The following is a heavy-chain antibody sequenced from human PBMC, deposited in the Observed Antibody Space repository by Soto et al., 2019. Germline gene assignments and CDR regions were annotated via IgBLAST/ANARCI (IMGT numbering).Heavy chain of an antibody. CDR2: ISGSGGST. CDR3: AKDLGSIVGATTAFDI. D-gene: IGHD1-26*01. CDR1: GFTFSSYA. Sequence: GGSLRLSCAASGFTFSSYAMSWVRQAPGKGLEWVSAISGSGGSTYYADSVKGRFTISRDNSKNTLYLQMNSLRAEDTAVYYCAKDLGSIVGATTAFDIWGQGTMVTVSS. J-gene: IGHJ3*02. V-gene: IGHV3-23*01.